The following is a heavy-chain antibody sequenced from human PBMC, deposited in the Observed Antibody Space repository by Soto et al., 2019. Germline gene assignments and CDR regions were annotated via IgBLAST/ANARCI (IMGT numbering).Heavy chain of an antibody. CDR2: IIPIFGTA. CDR3: ARDREYSGSYQVAWFDP. J-gene: IGHJ5*02. V-gene: IGHV1-69*01. CDR1: GGTFSSYA. D-gene: IGHD1-26*01. Sequence: VKVSCKASGGTFSSYAISWVRQAPGQGLEWMGGIIPIFGTANYAQKFQGRVTITADESTSTAYMELSSLRSKDTAVYYCARDREYSGSYQVAWFDPWGQGTLVTVSS.